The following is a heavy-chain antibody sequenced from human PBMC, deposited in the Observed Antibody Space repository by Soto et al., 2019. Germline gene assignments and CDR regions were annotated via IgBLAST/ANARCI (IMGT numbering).Heavy chain of an antibody. D-gene: IGHD6-19*01. CDR3: ARVARAVIASRASYFDY. CDR2: IYYSGST. Sequence: QVQLQESGPGLVKPSQTLSLTCTVSGASINSTDYSWSWIRQPPGRGLEWIGYIYYSGSTYYNLSLKSRVSISIDTSKNQFSLKLNSVAAADTAVYFCARVARAVIASRASYFDYWGQGTLVTVSS. J-gene: IGHJ4*02. V-gene: IGHV4-30-4*01. CDR1: GASINSTDYS.